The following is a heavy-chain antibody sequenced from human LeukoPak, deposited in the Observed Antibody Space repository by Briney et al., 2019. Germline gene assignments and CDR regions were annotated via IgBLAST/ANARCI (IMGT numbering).Heavy chain of an antibody. Sequence: SETLSLTCTVSGGSISSSSYYWGWIRQPPGKGLEWIGYIYYSGSAYYNPSLKSRVAISVDTSKDQFSLKLSSVTAADTAVYYCARDLSSTSHIDYWGQGTLVTVSS. CDR1: GGSISSSSYY. CDR3: ARDLSSTSHIDY. V-gene: IGHV4-30-4*08. J-gene: IGHJ4*02. CDR2: IYYSGSA. D-gene: IGHD2-2*01.